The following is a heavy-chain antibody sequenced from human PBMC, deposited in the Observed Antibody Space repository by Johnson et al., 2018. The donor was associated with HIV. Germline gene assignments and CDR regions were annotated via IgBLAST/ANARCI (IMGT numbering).Heavy chain of an antibody. J-gene: IGHJ3*02. CDR3: ALSGGAAAYDAFDI. CDR1: GFTFSRYW. V-gene: IGHV3-74*02. D-gene: IGHD6-13*01. Sequence: VHLVESGGDLVQPGGSLRLSCTASGFTFSRYWMHWVRQAPGKGLVWVSRINSDGSTTSYADSVKGRFTISRDNAKNTLYLQMNRLRAEDTAVYYCALSGGAAAYDAFDIWGQGTMVTVSS. CDR2: INSDGSTT.